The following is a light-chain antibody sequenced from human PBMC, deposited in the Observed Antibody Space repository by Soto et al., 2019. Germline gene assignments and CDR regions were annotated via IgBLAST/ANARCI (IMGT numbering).Light chain of an antibody. V-gene: IGKV3-20*01. CDR2: GAS. J-gene: IGKJ1*01. CDR3: QKYGSSPRT. CDR1: QSVSSSY. Sequence: EIVLTQSPGTLSLSPGERATLSCRASQSVSSSYLAWYQQRPGQAPRLLIYGASSRATGIPDRFSGSGSGTDFTLTSRRLEPEDLAVYYCQKYGSSPRTFGQGTKVEIK.